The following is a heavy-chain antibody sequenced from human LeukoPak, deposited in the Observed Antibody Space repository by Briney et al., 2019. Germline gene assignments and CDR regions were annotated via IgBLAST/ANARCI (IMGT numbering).Heavy chain of an antibody. Sequence: SETLSLTCTVSGGSISSYYWSWIRQPPGKGLEWIGYIYYSGSTNYNPSLKSRVTISVDTSKNQFSLKLSSVTAADTAVYYCASSSRYGRVDYWGQGTLVTVSS. CDR1: GGSISSYY. D-gene: IGHD6-13*01. J-gene: IGHJ4*02. V-gene: IGHV4-59*01. CDR3: ASSSRYGRVDY. CDR2: IYYSGST.